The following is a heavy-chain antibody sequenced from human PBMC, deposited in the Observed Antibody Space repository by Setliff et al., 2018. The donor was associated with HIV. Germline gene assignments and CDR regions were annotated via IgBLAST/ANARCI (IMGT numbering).Heavy chain of an antibody. CDR1: GFTFSSYW. V-gene: IGHV3-74*01. CDR2: MNTDGSST. D-gene: IGHD3-22*01. Sequence: PGGSLRLSCAASGFTFSSYWMHWVRQAPGKGLVWVFGMNTDGSSTRYADSMKGRFTISRDNSKNTLYLQLNSLRAEDTAVYYCAKIQNPQGYYYDSSGYYPHPGSPDYWGQGTLVTVSS. J-gene: IGHJ4*02. CDR3: AKIQNPQGYYYDSSGYYPHPGSPDY.